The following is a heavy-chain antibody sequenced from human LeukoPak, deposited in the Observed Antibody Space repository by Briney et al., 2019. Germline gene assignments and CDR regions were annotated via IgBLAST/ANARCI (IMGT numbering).Heavy chain of an antibody. CDR2: INHSGST. Sequence: SETLSLTCAVYGGSFSGYYWSWIRQPPGKGLEWIGEINHSGSTNYNPSLKSRVTISVDTSKNQFSLKLSSVTAADTAVYYCARRLSTVGATGFDYWGQGTLVTVSS. V-gene: IGHV4-34*01. CDR3: ARRLSTVGATGFDY. D-gene: IGHD1-26*01. CDR1: GGSFSGYY. J-gene: IGHJ4*02.